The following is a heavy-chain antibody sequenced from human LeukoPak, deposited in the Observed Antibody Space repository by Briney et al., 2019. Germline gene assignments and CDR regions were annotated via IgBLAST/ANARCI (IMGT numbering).Heavy chain of an antibody. J-gene: IGHJ4*02. V-gene: IGHV3-23*01. CDR1: GFTFINYA. CDR2: ISDSGSRI. D-gene: IGHD6-13*01. Sequence: GGSLRLSCAASGFTFINYAMTWVRLTPGKGLEWVSVISDSGSRIYYADSVKGRFTISRDNSKNTLYLQMNSLTVEDTAVYYCARSQSSSLIDYWGQGTLVTVSS. CDR3: ARSQSSSLIDY.